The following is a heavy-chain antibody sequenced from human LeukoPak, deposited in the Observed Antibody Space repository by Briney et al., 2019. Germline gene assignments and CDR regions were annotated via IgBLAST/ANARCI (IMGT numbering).Heavy chain of an antibody. D-gene: IGHD2-2*01. J-gene: IGHJ3*02. Sequence: GESLKISCKGSGYTFTGYYMHWVRQAPGQGLEWMGRINPNSGGTNYAQKFQGRVTMTRDTSISTAYMELSRLRSDDTAVYYCARDHYPYQLLYAFDIWGQGTMVTVSS. CDR2: INPNSGGT. CDR3: ARDHYPYQLLYAFDI. V-gene: IGHV1-2*06. CDR1: GYTFTGYY.